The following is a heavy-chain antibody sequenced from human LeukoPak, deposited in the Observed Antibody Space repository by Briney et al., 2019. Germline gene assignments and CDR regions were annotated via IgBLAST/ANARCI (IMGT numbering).Heavy chain of an antibody. CDR3: AKLAIGGGTDGDY. CDR2: ISYDGSNK. Sequence: PGGSLRLSCAASGFTFSSYGMHWVRQAPGKGLEWVAVISYDGSNKYYADSVKGRFTISRDNSKNTLYLQMNSLRAEDTAVYYCAKLAIGGGTDGDYWGQGTLVTVSS. J-gene: IGHJ4*02. D-gene: IGHD1-1*01. V-gene: IGHV3-30*18. CDR1: GFTFSSYG.